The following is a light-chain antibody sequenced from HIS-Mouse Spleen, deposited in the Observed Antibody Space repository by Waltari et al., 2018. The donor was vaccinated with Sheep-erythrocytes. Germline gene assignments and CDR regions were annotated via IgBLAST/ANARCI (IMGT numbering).Light chain of an antibody. CDR2: EDS. CDR1: ALPKKY. V-gene: IGLV3-10*01. J-gene: IGLJ2*01. Sequence: SYELTQPPSVSVSPGQTARITCSGDALPKKYAYWYRQKSGQAPVLVIYEDSKRPSGIPERVSGSSSGTLATLTISGAQVEDEADYYCYSTDSSGNGVFGGGTK. CDR3: YSTDSSGNGV.